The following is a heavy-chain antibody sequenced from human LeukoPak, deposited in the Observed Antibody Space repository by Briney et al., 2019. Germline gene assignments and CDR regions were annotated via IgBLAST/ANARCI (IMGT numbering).Heavy chain of an antibody. V-gene: IGHV3-48*04. J-gene: IGHJ3*02. CDR2: ISSSSSTI. CDR3: ARGLELPDAFDI. Sequence: GGSLRLSCAASGFTFSSYSMNWVRQAPGKGLEWVSYISSSSSTIYYADSVKGRFTISRDNAKNSLYLQMNSMRAEDTAVYYCARGLELPDAFDIWGQGTMVTVSS. CDR1: GFTFSSYS. D-gene: IGHD1-26*01.